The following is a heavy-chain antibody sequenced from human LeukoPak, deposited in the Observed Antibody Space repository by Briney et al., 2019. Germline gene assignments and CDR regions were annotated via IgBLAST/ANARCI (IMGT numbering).Heavy chain of an antibody. V-gene: IGHV3-7*01. D-gene: IGHD5-24*01. J-gene: IGHJ6*02. Sequence: GGSLRLSCGASGITFSSYSMNWVRQAPGKGLEWVANIKRDGSEKYYVDSVKGRFTISRDNAKNSLYLQMNSLRAEDTAVYYCAREMANYGMDVWGQGTTVTVSS. CDR2: IKRDGSEK. CDR1: GITFSSYS. CDR3: AREMANYGMDV.